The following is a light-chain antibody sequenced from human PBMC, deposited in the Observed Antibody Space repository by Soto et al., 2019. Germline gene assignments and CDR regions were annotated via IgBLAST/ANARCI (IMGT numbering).Light chain of an antibody. CDR1: QGISNY. CDR3: QKYNSAPNT. V-gene: IGKV1-27*01. Sequence: DIQMTQSPSSLSASVGDRVTITCRASQGISNYLAWDQQKPGKVPKLLIYAASTLQTGVPSRFSGSGSGTDFTLTISSRQPEDFATDYCQKYNSAPNTFGQGTRLEIK. J-gene: IGKJ5*01. CDR2: AAS.